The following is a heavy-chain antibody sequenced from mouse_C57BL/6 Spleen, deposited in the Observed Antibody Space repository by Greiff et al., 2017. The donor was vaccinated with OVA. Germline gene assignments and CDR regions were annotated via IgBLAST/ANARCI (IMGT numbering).Heavy chain of an antibody. J-gene: IGHJ4*01. V-gene: IGHV1-80*01. CDR1: GYAFSSYW. CDR3: ARYGSSYEGAMDY. D-gene: IGHD1-1*01. Sequence: QVQLKQSGAELVKPGASVKISCKASGYAFSSYWMNWVKQRPGKGLEWIGQIYPGDGDTNYNGKFKGKATLTADKASSTAYMQLSSLTSEDSAVYFCARYGSSYEGAMDYWGQGTSVTVSS. CDR2: IYPGDGDT.